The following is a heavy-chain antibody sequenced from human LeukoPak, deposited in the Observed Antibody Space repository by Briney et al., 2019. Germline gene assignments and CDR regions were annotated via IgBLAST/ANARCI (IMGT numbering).Heavy chain of an antibody. V-gene: IGHV3-73*01. CDR1: GFDFSGFY. CDR3: ARDLTVYGHNPLYYFDY. CDR2: IRTKPTSYTT. D-gene: IGHD4-17*01. J-gene: IGHJ4*02. Sequence: GGSLKLSCAASGFDFSGFYMHWVRQASGRGLEWVGLIRTKPTSYTTVYAASVKGRFTISRDNSKNTLYLQMNSLRAEDTAVYYCARDLTVYGHNPLYYFDYWGQGTLVTVSS.